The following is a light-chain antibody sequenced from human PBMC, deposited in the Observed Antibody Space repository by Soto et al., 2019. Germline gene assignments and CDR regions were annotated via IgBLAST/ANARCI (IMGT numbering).Light chain of an antibody. CDR1: GGDVGNYDL. Sequence: QSALTQPASVSGSPGQSITICCDGSGGDVGNYDLLSWYQQIPGKAPKLIIFEVNRRPSGVSDRFSGFKSGNTASLTISGLQAEDEADYYCASYTSTSTPHVLFGGGTKLTVL. CDR3: ASYTSTSTPHVL. V-gene: IGLV2-14*02. CDR2: EVN. J-gene: IGLJ2*01.